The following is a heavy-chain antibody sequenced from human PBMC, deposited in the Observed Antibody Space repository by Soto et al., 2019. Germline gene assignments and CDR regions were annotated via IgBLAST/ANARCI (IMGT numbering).Heavy chain of an antibody. D-gene: IGHD6-6*01. J-gene: IGHJ4*02. CDR2: ISYDGSNK. Sequence: PGGSLRLSCAASGFTFSSYAMHWVRQAPGKGLEWVAVISYDGSNKYYADSVKGRFTISRDNSKNTLYLQMNSLRAEDTAVYYCARARIKRQQLVQVVDYWGQGTLVTVSS. V-gene: IGHV3-30-3*01. CDR3: ARARIKRQQLVQVVDY. CDR1: GFTFSSYA.